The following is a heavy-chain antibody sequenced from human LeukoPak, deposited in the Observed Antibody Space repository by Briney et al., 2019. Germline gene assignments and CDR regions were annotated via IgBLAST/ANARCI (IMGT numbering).Heavy chain of an antibody. Sequence: SETLSLTCTVSGGSISTYYWSWIRQPAGKGLEWIGRIYITGSINYNPSLKSRVTMSVDTSKNQFSLKLSSVTAADTAVYYCAREMDSSGFLNYFDYWGQGTLVTVSS. CDR1: GGSISTYY. J-gene: IGHJ4*02. D-gene: IGHD6-19*01. CDR3: AREMDSSGFLNYFDY. V-gene: IGHV4-4*07. CDR2: IYITGSI.